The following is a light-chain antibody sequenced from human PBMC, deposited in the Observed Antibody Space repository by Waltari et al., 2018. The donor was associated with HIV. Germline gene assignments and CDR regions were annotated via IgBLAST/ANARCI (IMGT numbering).Light chain of an antibody. J-gene: IGLJ1*01. CDR2: VVT. V-gene: IGLV2-11*01. Sequence: QSALTQPRSVSGSPGPSVTLSCTGSSRDLGGSRFVSWYQQHPGEAPKVVIYVVTKRPSGVPDRFAGSRSGNTASLTISGLQAEDEADYFCCSFVGSYSYVFGTGTKVTVL. CDR1: SRDLGGSRF. CDR3: CSFVGSYSYV.